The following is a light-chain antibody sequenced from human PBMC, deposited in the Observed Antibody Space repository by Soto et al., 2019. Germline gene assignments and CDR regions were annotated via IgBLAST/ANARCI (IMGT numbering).Light chain of an antibody. V-gene: IGLV2-14*01. Sequence: QSVLTQPASVSRSPGQSIAISCTGTTSDVGDYNLVSWYQQHPGKAPKLMIYDVSNRPSGISDRFSASKSGNTASLTISGLQAEDEADYYCSSYTSSDTLYVFGTGTKLTVL. CDR1: TSDVGDYNL. J-gene: IGLJ1*01. CDR3: SSYTSSDTLYV. CDR2: DVS.